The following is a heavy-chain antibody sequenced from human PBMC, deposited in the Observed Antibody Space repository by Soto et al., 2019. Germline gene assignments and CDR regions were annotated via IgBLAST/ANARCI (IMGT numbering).Heavy chain of an antibody. J-gene: IGHJ4*02. CDR3: ARAIPSGWYVAFYFDS. CDR1: GLTFSSYW. V-gene: IGHV3-7*04. D-gene: IGHD6-13*01. CDR2: IKQDGSEK. Sequence: PGGSLRLSCAASGLTFSSYWMSWVRQAPGKGLEWVANIKQDGSEKYYVGSVKGRFTISRDNAKNSLYLQMNSLRAEDTAVYYCARAIPSGWYVAFYFDSWGQGTLVTVSS.